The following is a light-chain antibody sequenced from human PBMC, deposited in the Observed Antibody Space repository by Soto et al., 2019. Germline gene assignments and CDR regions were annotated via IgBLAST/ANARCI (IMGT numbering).Light chain of an antibody. J-gene: IGKJ5*01. V-gene: IGKV2-28*01. CDR3: MQALQTGT. Sequence: DIVMTQSPLSLPVTPGEPSSISCRSSQSLLHSNGYNYLDWYLQXPGPSPXXLIYLGSNRASGVPDRLSGSGSGTDFTLKISRVEAEDVGVYYCMQALQTGTFGQGTRLEIK. CDR2: LGS. CDR1: QSLLHSNGYNY.